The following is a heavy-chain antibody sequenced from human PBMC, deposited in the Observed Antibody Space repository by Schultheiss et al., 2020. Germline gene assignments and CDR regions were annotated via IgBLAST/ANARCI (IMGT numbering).Heavy chain of an antibody. CDR2: INPNSGGT. Sequence: ASVKVSCKASGYTFTGYYMHWVRQAPGQGLEWMGWINPNSGGTNYAQKFQGRVTMTRDTSISTAYMELSRLRSDDTAVYYCARDRGVTTRRIYGMDVWGQGTTVTVSS. D-gene: IGHD4-11*01. V-gene: IGHV1-2*02. CDR1: GYTFTGYY. CDR3: ARDRGVTTRRIYGMDV. J-gene: IGHJ6*02.